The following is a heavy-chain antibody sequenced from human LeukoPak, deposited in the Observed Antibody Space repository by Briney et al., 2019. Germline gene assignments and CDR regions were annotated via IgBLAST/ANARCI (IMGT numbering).Heavy chain of an antibody. CDR2: IYYSGST. V-gene: IGHV4-59*01. CDR1: GGSISSYY. CDR3: ARGAMARGVDARMVNDY. J-gene: IGHJ4*02. Sequence: SETLSLTCTVSGGSISSYYWSWIRQPPGKGLEWIGYIYYSGSTNYNPSLKSRVTISVDTSKNQFSLKLSSVTAADTAVYYCARGAMARGVDARMVNDYWGQGTLVTVSS. D-gene: IGHD3-10*01.